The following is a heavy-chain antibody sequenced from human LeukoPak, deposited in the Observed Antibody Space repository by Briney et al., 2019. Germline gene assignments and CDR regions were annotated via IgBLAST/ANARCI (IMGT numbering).Heavy chain of an antibody. J-gene: IGHJ4*02. CDR3: ARRLTMVRGIISFAYFDY. Sequence: SETLSLTCTVSGGSISSSSFYWGWIRQPPGKGLEWIGSIYYSGSTYYNPSLKSRATISVDTSKNQFSLKLSSVTAADMAVYHCARRLTMVRGIISFAYFDYWGQGTLVTVSS. CDR1: GGSISSSSFY. CDR2: IYYSGST. D-gene: IGHD3-10*01. V-gene: IGHV4-39*01.